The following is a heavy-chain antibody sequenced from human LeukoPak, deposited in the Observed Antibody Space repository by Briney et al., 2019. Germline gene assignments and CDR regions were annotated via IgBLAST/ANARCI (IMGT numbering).Heavy chain of an antibody. CDR3: AKAISSSWYSLDY. CDR1: GFTFSSYG. CDR2: ISYDGSNK. Sequence: PGRSLRLSCAASGFTFSSYGMHWVRQAPGKGLEWVAVISYDGSNKYYADSVKGRFTISRDNSKNTLYLQMNSLRAEDTAVYYCAKAISSSWYSLDYWGQGTLVTASS. J-gene: IGHJ4*02. D-gene: IGHD6-13*01. V-gene: IGHV3-30*18.